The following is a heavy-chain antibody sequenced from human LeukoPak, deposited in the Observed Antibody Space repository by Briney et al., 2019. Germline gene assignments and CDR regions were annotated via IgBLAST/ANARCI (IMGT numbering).Heavy chain of an antibody. CDR3: AKDQGAMVHNFDY. D-gene: IGHD5-18*01. CDR2: ISGSGGST. Sequence: GGSLRLSCAASGFTFSSYAKSWVRQAPGKGLEWLSAISGSGGSTYYADSVKGRFTISRDNSKNTLYLQMNSLRAEDTAVYYCAKDQGAMVHNFDYWGQGTLVTVSS. J-gene: IGHJ4*02. CDR1: GFTFSSYA. V-gene: IGHV3-23*01.